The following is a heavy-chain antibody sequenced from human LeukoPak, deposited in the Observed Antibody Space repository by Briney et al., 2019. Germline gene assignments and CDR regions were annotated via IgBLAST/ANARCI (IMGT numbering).Heavy chain of an antibody. CDR1: GCSITSYY. V-gene: IGHV4-4*07. Sequence: SETLSLTCTVSGCSITSYYWNWIRHPAGNGLEWIGRIDTSGSTNYNPSLKSRVTMSVDTSKNQFSLKLSSVTAADTAVYYCANLGYGFDYWGQGTLVTVSS. D-gene: IGHD5-12*01. J-gene: IGHJ4*02. CDR2: IDTSGST. CDR3: ANLGYGFDY.